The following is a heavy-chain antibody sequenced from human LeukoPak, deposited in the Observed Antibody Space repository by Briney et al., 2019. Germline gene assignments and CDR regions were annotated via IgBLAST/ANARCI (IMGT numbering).Heavy chain of an antibody. CDR3: ARARCSSPSCTFDY. Sequence: GGSLRLSCSSSGFTFSSYAMHWVRQAPGKGLEWVAVISCDGSNKYYAGSVKGRFTISRDNSKNKLYLQMNSLRAEDTAVYYCARARCSSPSCTFDYWGQGTLVTVYS. V-gene: IGHV3-30-3*01. CDR1: GFTFSSYA. CDR2: ISCDGSNK. J-gene: IGHJ4*02. D-gene: IGHD2-2*01.